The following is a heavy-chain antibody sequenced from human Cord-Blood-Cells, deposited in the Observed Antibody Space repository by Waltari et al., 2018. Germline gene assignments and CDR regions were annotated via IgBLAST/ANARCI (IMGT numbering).Heavy chain of an antibody. CDR2: INHSGST. CDR3: ARHNPDIDAFDI. J-gene: IGHJ3*02. V-gene: IGHV4-34*01. CDR1: GGSFSGYY. Sequence: QVQLQQWGAGLLKPSETLSLTCAVYGGSFSGYYWSWICQPPGKGLEWIGEINHSGSTNYNPSLKSRVTISVDTSKNQFSLKLSSVTAADTAVYYCARHNPDIDAFDIWGQGTMVTVSS. D-gene: IGHD5-12*01.